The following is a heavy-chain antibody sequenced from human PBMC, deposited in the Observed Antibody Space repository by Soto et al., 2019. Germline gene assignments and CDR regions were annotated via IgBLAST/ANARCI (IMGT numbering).Heavy chain of an antibody. CDR1: GYTFTSYD. D-gene: IGHD6-13*01. J-gene: IGHJ5*02. V-gene: IGHV1-8*01. CDR3: ARDAAGIGSGWFDP. CDR2: MKPNSGNT. Sequence: QVQPVQSGAEVKRPGASLKVSCKASGYTFTSYDINWVRQATGQGLEWMGWMKPNSGNTGYAQKFKGRGTMTRNTSISTAYMELSSLTSEDTAVYYCARDAAGIGSGWFDPWGQGTLVTVSS.